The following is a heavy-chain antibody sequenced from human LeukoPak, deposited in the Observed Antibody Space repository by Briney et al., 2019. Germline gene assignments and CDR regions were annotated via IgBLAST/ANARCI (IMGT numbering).Heavy chain of an antibody. Sequence: SKTLSLTCTVSGGSISSYYWSWIRQPPGKGLEWIGYIYYSGSTNYNPSLKSRVTISVDTSKNQFSLKLSSVTAADTAVYYCARLGTGYYYYYGMDVWGQGTTVTVSS. D-gene: IGHD1-26*01. CDR3: ARLGTGYYYYYGMDV. V-gene: IGHV4-59*08. CDR1: GGSISSYY. CDR2: IYYSGST. J-gene: IGHJ6*02.